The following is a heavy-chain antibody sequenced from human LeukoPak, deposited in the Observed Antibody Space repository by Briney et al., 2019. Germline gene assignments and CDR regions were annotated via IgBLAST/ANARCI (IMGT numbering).Heavy chain of an antibody. J-gene: IGHJ4*02. D-gene: IGHD6-25*01. Sequence: SETLSLTCTVSGGSISSYYWSWIRQPAGKGLEWIGRIYTSGSTNYNPSLKSRVTMSVDTSKNQFSLKLSSVTAADTAVYYCAREARIAAAVILDYWGQGTLVTVSS. V-gene: IGHV4-4*07. CDR1: GGSISSYY. CDR2: IYTSGST. CDR3: AREARIAAAVILDY.